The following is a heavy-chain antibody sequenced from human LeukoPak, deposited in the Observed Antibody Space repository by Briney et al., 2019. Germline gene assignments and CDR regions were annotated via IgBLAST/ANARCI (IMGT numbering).Heavy chain of an antibody. CDR2: INTDGSST. J-gene: IGHJ4*02. CDR3: ASPAPYSGSHLAFDY. V-gene: IGHV3-74*01. CDR1: GFTFSSYW. D-gene: IGHD1-26*01. Sequence: PGGSLRLSCAASGFTFSSYWMHWVRQAPGKGLVWVSRINTDGSSTSYADSVKGRFTISRDNAKNTLYLQINSLRAEDTAVYYCASPAPYSGSHLAFDYWGQGTLVTVSS.